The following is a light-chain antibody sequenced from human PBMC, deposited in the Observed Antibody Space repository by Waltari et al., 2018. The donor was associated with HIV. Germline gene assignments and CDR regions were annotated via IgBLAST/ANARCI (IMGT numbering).Light chain of an antibody. V-gene: IGLV2-14*03. Sequence: QSALTQPASVSGSPGRSITISCAGAGAELGAYNFVAWYQKLPDSVPKLIIYDVTSRPSGISDRFSASKSGNAASLTISGLQAEDEGDYYCSSYTTFNTDIFGGGTKLTVL. J-gene: IGLJ2*01. CDR2: DVT. CDR3: SSYTTFNTDI. CDR1: GAELGAYNF.